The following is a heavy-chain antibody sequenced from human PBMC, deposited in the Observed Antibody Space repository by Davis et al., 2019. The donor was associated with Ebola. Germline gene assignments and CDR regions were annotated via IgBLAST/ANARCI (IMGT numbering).Heavy chain of an antibody. V-gene: IGHV3-23*01. J-gene: IGHJ4*02. D-gene: IGHD2-15*01. CDR1: GFTFNNYA. CDR2: ISNGGGHT. Sequence: PGGSLRLSCAASGFTFNNYAMNWVRQAPGKGLEWVSSISNGGGHTYYADSVKGRFTISRDNSKNTLYLQMNSLRADDTAVYYCARDPRAYCSSGSCFHDYWGQGTLVTVSS. CDR3: ARDPRAYCSSGSCFHDY.